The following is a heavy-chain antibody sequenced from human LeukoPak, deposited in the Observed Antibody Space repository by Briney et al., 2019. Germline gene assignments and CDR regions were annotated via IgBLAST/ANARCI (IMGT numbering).Heavy chain of an antibody. Sequence: ASVKVSCKASGYTFTSYYMHWVRQAPGQGLEWMGWINPNSGGTNYAQKFQGRVTMTRNTSISTAYMELSSLRSEDTAVYYCARVSMVRGVINWFDPWGQGTLVTVSS. CDR1: GYTFTSYY. D-gene: IGHD3-10*01. V-gene: IGHV1-2*02. CDR3: ARVSMVRGVINWFDP. J-gene: IGHJ5*02. CDR2: INPNSGGT.